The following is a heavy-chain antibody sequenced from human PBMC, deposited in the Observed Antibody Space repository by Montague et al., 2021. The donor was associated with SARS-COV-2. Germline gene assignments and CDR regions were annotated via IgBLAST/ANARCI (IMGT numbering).Heavy chain of an antibody. V-gene: IGHV4-34*01. J-gene: IGHJ5*02. Sequence: SETLSLTCAVYGGSFSGYYWSWIRQPPGKGLEWIGEISHSGSTYYNPSLNSRVSMSMDTSNTQFSLRLDSVTAADTAVYYCARDRLVDRARRTGAWIGPWGPGNPGHRLR. D-gene: IGHD3-10*01. CDR3: ARDRLVDRARRTGAWIGP. CDR2: ISHSGST. CDR1: GGSFSGYY.